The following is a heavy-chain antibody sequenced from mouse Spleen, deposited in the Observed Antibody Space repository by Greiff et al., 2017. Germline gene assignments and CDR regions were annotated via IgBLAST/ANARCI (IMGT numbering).Heavy chain of an antibody. D-gene: IGHD1-1*01. V-gene: IGHV5-17*01. CDR1: GFTFSDYG. CDR2: ISSGSSTI. J-gene: IGHJ4*01. CDR3: ARDYGSSYVGYAMDY. Sequence: EVKLMESGGGLVKPGGSLKLSCAASGFTFSDYGMHWVRQAPEKGLEWVAYISSGSSTIYYADTVKGRFTISRDNAKNTLFLQMTSLRSEDTAMYYCARDYGSSYVGYAMDYWGQGTSVTVSS.